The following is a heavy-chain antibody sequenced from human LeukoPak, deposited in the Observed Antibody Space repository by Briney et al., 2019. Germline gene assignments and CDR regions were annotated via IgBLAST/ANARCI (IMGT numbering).Heavy chain of an antibody. D-gene: IGHD3-10*01. CDR1: GFTFSDSW. V-gene: IGHV3-15*01. CDR3: KAWFTGRPE. Sequence: GGSLRLSCAASGFTFSDSWMSWVRQAPGKGLEWVGRIKSKRDGETTKYAAPVKGRFTISRDDSENTLYLHMDSLNTDDTAVYYCKAWFTGRPEGGQGTLVTVSS. CDR2: IKSKRDGETT. J-gene: IGHJ4*02.